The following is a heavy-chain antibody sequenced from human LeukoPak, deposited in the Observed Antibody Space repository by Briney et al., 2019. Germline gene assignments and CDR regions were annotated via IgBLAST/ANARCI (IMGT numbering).Heavy chain of an antibody. CDR1: GGSISSSNW. D-gene: IGHD6-13*01. V-gene: IGHV4-4*02. J-gene: IGHJ4*02. CDR2: NYHSGST. Sequence: PSGTLSLTCAVSGGSISSSNWCSFLRQPPGKLLEWIGENYHSGSTNYNPSLKSRVTISVDKSKNQFSLKLSSVTAADTAVYYCARDGDAAAGTYYFDYWGEGTLVTVSS. CDR3: ARDGDAAAGTYYFDY.